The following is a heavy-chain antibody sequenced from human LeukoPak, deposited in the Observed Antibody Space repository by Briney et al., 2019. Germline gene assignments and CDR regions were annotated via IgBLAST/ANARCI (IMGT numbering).Heavy chain of an antibody. V-gene: IGHV1-18*01. J-gene: IGHJ3*02. CDR2: ISAYNGNT. CDR3: ARGPFPGDAFDI. Sequence: GASVKVSCKASGGTFSSYAISWVRQAPGQGLEWMGWISAYNGNTNYAQKLQGRVTMTTDTSTSTAYMELRSLRSDDTAVYYCARGPFPGDAFDIWGQGTMVTVSS. CDR1: GGTFSSYA. D-gene: IGHD2/OR15-2a*01.